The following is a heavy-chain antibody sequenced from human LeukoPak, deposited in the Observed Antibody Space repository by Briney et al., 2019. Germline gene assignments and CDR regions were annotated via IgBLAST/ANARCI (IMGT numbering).Heavy chain of an antibody. V-gene: IGHV3-43*02. CDR3: VRESETSGWFDH. D-gene: IGHD6-25*01. J-gene: IGHJ5*02. Sequence: PGGSLRLSCAAPGLITDDYAIHCVRQAPGKGLEWVSLISGDGGSTFYADSVRGRFTISRDNSKNSLSLQMSSLRSEDTALYFCVRESETSGWFDHWGQGSLVTVSS. CDR2: ISGDGGST. CDR1: GLITDDYA.